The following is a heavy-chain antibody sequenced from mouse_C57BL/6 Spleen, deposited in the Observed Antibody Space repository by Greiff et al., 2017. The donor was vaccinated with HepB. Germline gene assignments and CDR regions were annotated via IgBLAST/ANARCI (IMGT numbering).Heavy chain of an antibody. V-gene: IGHV5-4*01. Sequence: EVHLVESGGGLVKPGGSLKLSCAASGFTFSSYAMSWVRQTPEKRLEWVATISDGGSYTYYPDNVKGRFTISRDNAKNNLYLQMSHLKSEDTAMYYCARDRESSHLDYWGQGTTLTVSS. CDR3: ARDRESSHLDY. J-gene: IGHJ2*01. CDR2: ISDGGSYT. CDR1: GFTFSSYA. D-gene: IGHD1-1*01.